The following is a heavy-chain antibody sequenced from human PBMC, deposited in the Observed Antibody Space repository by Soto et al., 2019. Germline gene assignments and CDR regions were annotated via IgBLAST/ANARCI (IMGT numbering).Heavy chain of an antibody. CDR3: ARDRITMVRGVPYYSYGMDV. CDR2: IYYSGST. J-gene: IGHJ6*02. Sequence: SETLSLTCTVSGGSISSYYWSWIRQPPGKGLEWIGYIYYSGSTYYNPSLKSRVTISVDTSKNQFSLKLSSVTAADTAVYYCARDRITMVRGVPYYSYGMDVWGQGTTVTVSS. V-gene: IGHV4-59*12. D-gene: IGHD3-10*01. CDR1: GGSISSYY.